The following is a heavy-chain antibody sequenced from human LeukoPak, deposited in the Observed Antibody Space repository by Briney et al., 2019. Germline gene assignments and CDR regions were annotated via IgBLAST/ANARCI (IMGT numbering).Heavy chain of an antibody. D-gene: IGHD6-6*01. J-gene: IGHJ6*03. CDR1: GDSVSSNSAA. CDR2: TYYRSKWYN. CDR3: ARGDYIAARDYYYMDV. V-gene: IGHV6-1*01. Sequence: SQTLSLTCGISGDSVSSNSAAWNWIRQSPSRGLEWLGRTYYRSKWYNDSAVSVKSRITINPDTSKNQFSLQLNSVTPEDTAVYYCARGDYIAARDYYYMDVWGKGTTVTVSS.